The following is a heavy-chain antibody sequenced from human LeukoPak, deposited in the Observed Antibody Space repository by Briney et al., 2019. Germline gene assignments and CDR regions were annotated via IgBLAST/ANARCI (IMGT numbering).Heavy chain of an antibody. CDR1: GGSISSGGYY. CDR3: ARGYYDSSGYYYFDY. CDR2: IYYSGST. D-gene: IGHD3-22*01. Sequence: SQTLSLTCTVSGGSISSGGYYWSWIRQHPGKGLEWVGYIYYSGSTYYNPSLKSRVTISVDTSKNQFSLKLSSVTAAVTAVYYGARGYYDSSGYYYFDYWGQGTLVTVSS. J-gene: IGHJ4*02. V-gene: IGHV4-31*03.